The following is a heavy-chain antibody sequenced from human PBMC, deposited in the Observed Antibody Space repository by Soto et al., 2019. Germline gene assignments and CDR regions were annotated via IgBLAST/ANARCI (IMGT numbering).Heavy chain of an antibody. CDR3: ARAPILVGETTYENYFDY. D-gene: IGHD2-21*01. V-gene: IGHV1-69*13. CDR2: NIPIFGTA. CDR1: GGAFSNFF. J-gene: IGHJ4*02. Sequence: GASVKVSWKGSGGAFSNFFISWVLQAPGQGLEWMGGNIPIFGTANYAQKFQGRVTIIADESTGTTYMELTSLRSEDTAVYYCARAPILVGETTYENYFDYWGQGTLVTVSS.